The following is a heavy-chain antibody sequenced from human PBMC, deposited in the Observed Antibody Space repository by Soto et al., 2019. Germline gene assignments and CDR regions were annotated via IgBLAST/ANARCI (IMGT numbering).Heavy chain of an antibody. CDR3: TSVTGGSGWFGYGGKNWFDP. D-gene: IGHD6-19*01. CDR1: GSSISSSTYY. J-gene: IGHJ5*02. Sequence: SETLFLTCTVPGSSISSSTYYWGWIRQPPGKGLEWIGSIYYSGCTYYNPSLTSRVAISVATSTHQISLKLSSVTAADTAVYYCTSVTGGSGWFGYGGKNWFDPWGQGTLVTVSS. CDR2: IYYSGCT. V-gene: IGHV4-39*01.